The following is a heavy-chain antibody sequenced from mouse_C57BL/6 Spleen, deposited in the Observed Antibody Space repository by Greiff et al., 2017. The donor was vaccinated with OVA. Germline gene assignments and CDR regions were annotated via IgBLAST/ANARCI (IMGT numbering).Heavy chain of an antibody. CDR1: GYTFTSYW. J-gene: IGHJ3*01. Sequence: QVQLQQPGAELVKPGASVKLSCKASGYTFTSYWMHWVKQRPGQGLEWIGMIHPNSGSTNYNEKFKSKATLTVDKSSSTAYMQLSSLTSEYSAVYYCAGYAGLHWGFAYWGQGTPVTVSA. CDR2: IHPNSGST. V-gene: IGHV1-64*01. D-gene: IGHD1-1*02. CDR3: AGYAGLHWGFAY.